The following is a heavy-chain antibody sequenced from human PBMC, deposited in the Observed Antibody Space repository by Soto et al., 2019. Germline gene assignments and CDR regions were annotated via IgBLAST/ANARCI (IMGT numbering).Heavy chain of an antibody. J-gene: IGHJ4*02. CDR3: ARDWFGVDY. Sequence: QVQLVQSGAEVKKPGASVKVSCKASGYTFTNYGISWVRQAPGQGLEWMGWINTYNGNTNYAQKLQGRVTMTTDTPTSTAYRELRRLRSKDTAVYYCARDWFGVDYWGQGTLVTVSS. CDR1: GYTFTNYG. CDR2: INTYNGNT. D-gene: IGHD3-16*01. V-gene: IGHV1-18*01.